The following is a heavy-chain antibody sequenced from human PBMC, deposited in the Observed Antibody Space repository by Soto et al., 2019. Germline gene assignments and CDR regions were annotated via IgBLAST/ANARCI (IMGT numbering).Heavy chain of an antibody. V-gene: IGHV3-23*01. CDR3: AKVSSFTIFGRFDY. Sequence: PGGSLRLSCAASGFTFSDYAMSWVRQAPGKGLEGVAVISRSGSSKYYADSVKGRFTISRDNFKNTLYLQMNSLIPEDTAVYYCAKVSSFTIFGRFDYWGQGTLVTVSS. CDR2: ISRSGSSK. CDR1: GFTFSDYA. J-gene: IGHJ4*02. D-gene: IGHD3-3*01.